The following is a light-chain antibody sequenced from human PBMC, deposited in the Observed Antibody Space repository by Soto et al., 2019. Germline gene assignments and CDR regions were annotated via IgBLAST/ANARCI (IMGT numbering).Light chain of an antibody. CDR3: QQYHGAPLT. CDR1: QSVGTS. CDR2: GAS. Sequence: EIVLTQSPGTLSLSPGERATLSCRASQSVGTSLAWYQQKPGQAPRLLSYGASNRATGIPERFSGSASGTDFTLTISRLEPEDFAVYYCQQYHGAPLTFGGGTEVDIK. V-gene: IGKV3-20*01. J-gene: IGKJ4*01.